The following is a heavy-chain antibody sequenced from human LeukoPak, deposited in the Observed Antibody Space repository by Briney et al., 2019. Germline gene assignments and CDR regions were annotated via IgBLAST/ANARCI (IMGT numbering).Heavy chain of an antibody. CDR3: ARRNEYDFWSGYFSPDPPDAFDI. Sequence: SQTLSLTCTVSGGSISSGGYYWSWIRQPPGKGLEWIGYIYHSGSTYYNPSLKSRVTISVDRSKNQFSLKLSSVTAADTAVYYCARRNEYDFWSGYFSPDPPDAFDIWGQGTMVTVSS. V-gene: IGHV4-30-2*01. D-gene: IGHD3-3*01. CDR1: GGSISSGGYY. J-gene: IGHJ3*02. CDR2: IYHSGST.